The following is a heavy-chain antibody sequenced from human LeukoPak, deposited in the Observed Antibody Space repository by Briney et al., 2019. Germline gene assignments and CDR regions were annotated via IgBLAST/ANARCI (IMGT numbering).Heavy chain of an antibody. CDR3: AREGPQYYDILTGYYGGAFDI. V-gene: IGHV3-11*01. J-gene: IGHJ3*02. CDR2: ISSSGSTI. CDR1: GFTFSDYY. D-gene: IGHD3-9*01. Sequence: GGSLRLSCAASGFTFSDYYMSWIRQAPGKGLEWVSYISSSGSTIYYADSVKGRFTISRDNAKNSLYLQMNSLRAEDTAVYYCAREGPQYYDILTGYYGGAFDIWGQGTMVTVSS.